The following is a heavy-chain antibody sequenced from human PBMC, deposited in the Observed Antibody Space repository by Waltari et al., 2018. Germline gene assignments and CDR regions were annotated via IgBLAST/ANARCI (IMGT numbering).Heavy chain of an antibody. Sequence: QVQLVQSGAEVKKPGASVKVSCKASGYTFTSYAMHWVRQAPGQRLEWMGWINAGNGNTKYSQTFQGRVTITRDTSASTAYMELSSLRSEDTAVNYCASSQLVGPVDIWGQGTMVTVSS. J-gene: IGHJ3*02. CDR1: GYTFTSYA. CDR3: ASSQLVGPVDI. V-gene: IGHV1-3*01. D-gene: IGHD6-13*01. CDR2: INAGNGNT.